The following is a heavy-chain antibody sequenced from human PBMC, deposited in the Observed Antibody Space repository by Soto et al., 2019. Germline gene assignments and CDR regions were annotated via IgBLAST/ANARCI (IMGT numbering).Heavy chain of an antibody. CDR1: GGTFSSYA. V-gene: IGHV1-69*13. Sequence: SVKVSCKASGGTFSSYAISWVRQAPGQGLEWMGGIIPIFGTANYAQKFQGRVTITADESTSTAYMELSSLRSEDTAVYYCARDGHSSRWFVNWFDPWGQGTLVTVSS. D-gene: IGHD6-13*01. CDR3: ARDGHSSRWFVNWFDP. J-gene: IGHJ5*02. CDR2: IIPIFGTA.